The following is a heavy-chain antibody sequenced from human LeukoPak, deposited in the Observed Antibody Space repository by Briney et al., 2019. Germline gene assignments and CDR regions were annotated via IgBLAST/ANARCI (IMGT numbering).Heavy chain of an antibody. Sequence: SETLSLTCTVSGGSISSGGYYWSWIRQHPGKGLEWIGYIYYSGSTYYNPPLKSRVTISVDTSKNQFSLKLSSVTAADTAVYCCARHRAPTTVVTGIGWFDPWGQGTLVTVSS. D-gene: IGHD4-23*01. V-gene: IGHV4-39*01. J-gene: IGHJ5*02. CDR1: GGSISSGGYY. CDR3: ARHRAPTTVVTGIGWFDP. CDR2: IYYSGST.